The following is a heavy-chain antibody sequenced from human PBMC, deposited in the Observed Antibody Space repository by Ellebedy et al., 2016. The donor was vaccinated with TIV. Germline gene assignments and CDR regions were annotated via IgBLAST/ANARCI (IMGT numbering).Heavy chain of an antibody. J-gene: IGHJ1*01. Sequence: SLKISCAASGFTFSNYGMHWVRQAPGKGLEWVSGIGWNSGSIDYADSVKGRFTISRDNSKNSLYLQMNSLRAEDTALYYCAKALGYGDNVDQYFQNWGQGTLVTVSS. V-gene: IGHV3-9*01. CDR1: GFTFSNYG. D-gene: IGHD4-17*01. CDR3: AKALGYGDNVDQYFQN. CDR2: IGWNSGSI.